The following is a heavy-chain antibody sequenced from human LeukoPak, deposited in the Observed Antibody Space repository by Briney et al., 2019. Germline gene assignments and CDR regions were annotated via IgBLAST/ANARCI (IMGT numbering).Heavy chain of an antibody. D-gene: IGHD5-12*01. J-gene: IGHJ6*03. CDR2: ISAYNGNT. CDR1: GYTFTSYG. CDR3: ARDSRSGYDFINYYYYYMDV. V-gene: IGHV1-18*01. Sequence: ASVKVSCKASGYTFTSYGISWVRQAPGRGLEWMGWISAYNGNTNYAQKLQGRVAMTTDTSTSTAYMELRSLRSDDTAVYYCARDSRSGYDFINYYYYYMDVWGKGTTVTVSS.